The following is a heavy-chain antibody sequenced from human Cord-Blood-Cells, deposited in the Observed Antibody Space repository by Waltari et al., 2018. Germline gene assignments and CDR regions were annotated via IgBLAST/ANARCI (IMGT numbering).Heavy chain of an antibody. CDR2: IIPIFGTA. CDR1: GGTFSSYA. D-gene: IGHD3-22*01. Sequence: QVQLVQSGAEVKKPGSSVKVSCKASGGTFSSYAISWVRQAPGQGLEWMGGIIPIFGTANYARKYQGRVPITADEATSTAYMGLSSLRSEDTAVYYCARGSYDSSGYYYYYYYGMDVWGQGTTVTVSS. V-gene: IGHV1-69*01. CDR3: ARGSYDSSGYYYYYYYGMDV. J-gene: IGHJ6*02.